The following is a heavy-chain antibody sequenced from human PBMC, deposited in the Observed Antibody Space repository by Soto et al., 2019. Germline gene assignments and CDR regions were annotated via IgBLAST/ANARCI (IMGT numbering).Heavy chain of an antibody. CDR2: ISFDGRKR. J-gene: IGHJ4*02. D-gene: IGHD7-27*01. CDR3: ARDETGDFDY. Sequence: QVQLVESGGGVVQPGRSLRLSCAASGFTFNRYTMLWVRQAPGKGLQWVALISFDGRKRDYADSVKGRFTISRDISKNTLYLQMNSLSAEDTAMYYCARDETGDFDYWGQGTLVTVSS. CDR1: GFTFNRYT. V-gene: IGHV3-30*04.